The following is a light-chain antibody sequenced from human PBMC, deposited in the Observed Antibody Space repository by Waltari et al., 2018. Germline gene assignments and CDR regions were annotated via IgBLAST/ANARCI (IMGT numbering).Light chain of an antibody. CDR3: QQRSNWPPEIT. CDR1: QSVSSY. V-gene: IGKV3-11*01. J-gene: IGKJ3*01. Sequence: EIVLTQSPATLSFSPGERATLSCRGSQSVSSYLAWYQQKPGQAPRLLIYDASNRATGIPARFSGSGSGTDFTLTISSLEPEEFAVYYCQQRSNWPPEITFGPGTKVDIK. CDR2: DAS.